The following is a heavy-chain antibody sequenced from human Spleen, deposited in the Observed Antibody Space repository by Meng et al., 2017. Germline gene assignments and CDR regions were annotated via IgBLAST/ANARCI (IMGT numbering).Heavy chain of an antibody. V-gene: IGHV4-34*01. CDR1: GGSFSDYY. CDR2: INHSGST. CDR3: ARGPTTMAHDFDY. J-gene: IGHJ4*02. Sequence: QGQLQRGGEGLLKPSETLSLTCVVSGGSFSDYYWSWIRQPPGKGLEWIGEINHSGSTNYNPSLESRATISVDTSQNNLSLKLSSVTAADSAVYYCARGPTTMAHDFDYWGQGTLVTVSS. D-gene: IGHD4-11*01.